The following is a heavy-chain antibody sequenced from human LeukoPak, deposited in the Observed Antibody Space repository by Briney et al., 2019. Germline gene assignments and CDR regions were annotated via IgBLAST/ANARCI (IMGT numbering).Heavy chain of an antibody. J-gene: IGHJ4*02. D-gene: IGHD5/OR15-5a*01. V-gene: IGHV3-7*04. CDR2: MKPDGTEH. Sequence: GGPLGLSCEPLGFTFRNYGMSCLTKAPGKGLEWVANMKPDGTEHYYGDSVTGRFTISRDNAKNSLYLQMNSLRVEDTAVYYCAKDGSGYSVFWGQGTLVTVSS. CDR3: AKDGSGYSVF. CDR1: GFTFRNYG.